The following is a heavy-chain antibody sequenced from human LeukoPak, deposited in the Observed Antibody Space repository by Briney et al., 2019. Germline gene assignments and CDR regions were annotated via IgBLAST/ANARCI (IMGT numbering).Heavy chain of an antibody. J-gene: IGHJ4*02. CDR1: GYSISSGYY. V-gene: IGHV4-38-2*02. CDR3: ARELAARFDY. CDR2: IYYSGST. Sequence: SETLSLTCTVSGYSISSGYYWGWIRQPPGKGLEWIGSIYYSGSTYYNPSLKSRVTISVDTSKNQFSLKLSSVTAADTAVYYCARELAARFDYWGQGTLVTVSS. D-gene: IGHD6-13*01.